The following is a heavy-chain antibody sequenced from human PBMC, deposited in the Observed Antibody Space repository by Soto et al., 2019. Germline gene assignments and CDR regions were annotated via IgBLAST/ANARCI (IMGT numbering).Heavy chain of an antibody. D-gene: IGHD2-15*01. CDR2: ISAYNGNT. V-gene: IGHV1-18*01. Sequence: GGPVKVSCKASGYTFTSYGISWVRQAPGQGLEWMGWISAYNGNTNYAQKLQGRVTMTTDTSTSTAYMGLRSLRSDDTAVYYCARVGGDIVVVVADVGAFDIWGQGTMVTVSS. J-gene: IGHJ3*02. CDR1: GYTFTSYG. CDR3: ARVGGDIVVVVADVGAFDI.